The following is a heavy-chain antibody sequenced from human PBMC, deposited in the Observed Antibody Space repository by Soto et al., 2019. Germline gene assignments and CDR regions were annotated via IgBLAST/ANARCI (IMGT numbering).Heavy chain of an antibody. CDR3: AKGGISSAGIDY. CDR2: ISDSAGSA. J-gene: IGHJ4*02. CDR1: GFTFSNYV. Sequence: PGGSLRLSCAASGFTFSNYVMTWVRQAPGKGLEWVSSISDSAGSASYADSVKGRFTISRDKSKNTLYLQMSGLRADDTAVYYCAKGGISSAGIDYWGQGTPVTVSS. D-gene: IGHD6-6*01. V-gene: IGHV3-23*01.